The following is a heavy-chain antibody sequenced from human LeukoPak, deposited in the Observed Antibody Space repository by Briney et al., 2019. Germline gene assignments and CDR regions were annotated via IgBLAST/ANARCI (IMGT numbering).Heavy chain of an antibody. CDR3: ARALLGYCSSTSCYSSPTHFDY. CDR2: IYYSGST. Sequence: SETLSLTCTVSGGSISSSSYYWGWICQPPGKGLEWIGSIYYSGSTYYNPSLKSRVTISVDTSKNQFSLKLSSVTAADTAVYYCARALLGYCSSTSCYSSPTHFDYWGQGTLVTVSS. V-gene: IGHV4-39*01. CDR1: GGSISSSSYY. J-gene: IGHJ4*02. D-gene: IGHD2-2*02.